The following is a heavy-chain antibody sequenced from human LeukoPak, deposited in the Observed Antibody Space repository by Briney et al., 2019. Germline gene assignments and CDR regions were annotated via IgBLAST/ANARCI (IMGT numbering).Heavy chain of an antibody. V-gene: IGHV4-4*07. D-gene: IGHD2-15*01. Sequence: SVTLSLTCTVSGGSISSYYWSWIRQPAGKGLEWIGRIYTSGRTNYNPSLKSRATTSVDTSKNQFSLKLSSVTAADTAVYYCASHDSPNWYFDLWGRGTLVTVSS. CDR3: ASHDSPNWYFDL. J-gene: IGHJ2*01. CDR2: IYTSGRT. CDR1: GGSISSYY.